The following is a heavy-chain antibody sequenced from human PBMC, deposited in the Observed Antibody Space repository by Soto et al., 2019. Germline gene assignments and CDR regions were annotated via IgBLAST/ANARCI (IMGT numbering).Heavy chain of an antibody. J-gene: IGHJ4*02. Sequence: QVLLQESGPGLVQPSGTLSLSCAVSGGSVSSSFFWGWVRQPPGKGLEWIGDIFHSGSVNYNPSLKSXVTISIDKSKNQFSLELNSVTTADTAVYYCARSFGWYAIDYWGQGTLVIVSS. CDR2: IFHSGSV. V-gene: IGHV4-4*02. CDR1: GGSVSSSFF. D-gene: IGHD6-19*01. CDR3: ARSFGWYAIDY.